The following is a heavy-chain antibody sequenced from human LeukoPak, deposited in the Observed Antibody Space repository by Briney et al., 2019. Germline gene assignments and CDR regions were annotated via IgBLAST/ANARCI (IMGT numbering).Heavy chain of an antibody. CDR1: GYTFTGYY. V-gene: IGHV1-2*02. J-gene: IGHJ5*02. Sequence: GASVKVSCKASGYTFTGYYMHWVRQAPGQGLEWMGWINPNSGGTNYAQKFQGRVTMTRDTSISTAYMELSRLRSDDTAVYYCARAGYGSGSVNWFDPWGQGTLVTVSS. CDR3: ARAGYGSGSVNWFDP. D-gene: IGHD3-10*01. CDR2: INPNSGGT.